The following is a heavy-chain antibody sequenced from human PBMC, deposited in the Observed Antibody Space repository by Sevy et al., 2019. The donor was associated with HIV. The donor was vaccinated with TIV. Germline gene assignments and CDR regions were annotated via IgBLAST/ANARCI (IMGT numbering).Heavy chain of an antibody. V-gene: IGHV3-74*01. CDR2: INSDGSST. J-gene: IGHJ4*02. CDR3: ARVVAGTAGFDY. D-gene: IGHD6-19*01. Sequence: GGSLRLSCAASGFTFSSYWMHRVRQAPGKGLVWVSRINSDGSSTSYADSVKGRFTISRDNAKNTLYLQMNSLRAEDTAVYYCARVVAGTAGFDYWGQGTLVTVSS. CDR1: GFTFSSYW.